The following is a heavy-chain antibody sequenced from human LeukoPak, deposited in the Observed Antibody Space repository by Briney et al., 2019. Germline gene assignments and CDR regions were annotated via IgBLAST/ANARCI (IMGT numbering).Heavy chain of an antibody. Sequence: SETLSLTCTVSGSSVNSGNYYWTWIRQPAGKRLEWIGRIYTSGNTNYNPSLKSRVTISIDASKNQFSLRLSSVTAADTAVYYCTRGGELMNFWGQGTLVTVSS. J-gene: IGHJ4*02. CDR1: GSSVNSGNYY. CDR3: TRGGELMNF. CDR2: IYTSGNT. D-gene: IGHD1-26*01. V-gene: IGHV4-61*02.